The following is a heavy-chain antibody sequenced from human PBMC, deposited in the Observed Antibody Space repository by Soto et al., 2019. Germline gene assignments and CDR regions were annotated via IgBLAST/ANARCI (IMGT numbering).Heavy chain of an antibody. Sequence: GSLRLSGAASGFAFSSYAMSWVRQAPGKGLEWVSAISGSGGSTYYADSVKGRFTISRDNSKNTLYLQMNSLRAEDTAVYYCAKAFYRGGHYYYYMDVWGKGTTVTVSS. CDR1: GFAFSSYA. V-gene: IGHV3-23*01. J-gene: IGHJ6*03. CDR3: AKAFYRGGHYYYYMDV. D-gene: IGHD4-4*01. CDR2: ISGSGGST.